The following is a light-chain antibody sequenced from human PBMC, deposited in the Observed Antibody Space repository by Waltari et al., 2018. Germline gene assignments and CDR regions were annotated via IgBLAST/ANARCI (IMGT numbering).Light chain of an antibody. CDR2: VAS. CDR1: QGINKY. Sequence: DIQMTRSPSSMSASIGDRVTITCRASQGINKYLAWYQQKSGKVPQLLSYVASTLQLGVPSRFSGSGFGTDFTLTISSLQPEDVATYYCQKYSTAPLTFGGGTKLEIK. CDR3: QKYSTAPLT. V-gene: IGKV1-27*01. J-gene: IGKJ4*01.